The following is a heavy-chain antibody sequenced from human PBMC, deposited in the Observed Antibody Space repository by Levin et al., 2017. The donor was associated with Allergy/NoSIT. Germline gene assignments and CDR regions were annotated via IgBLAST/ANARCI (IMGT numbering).Heavy chain of an antibody. CDR3: VRDGPGSSTPATYYFDY. CDR2: LNPITGST. CDR1: GYTFMVYY. Sequence: GESLKISCKTSGYTFMVYYVHWVRQAPGQGPEWMGILNPITGSTTFARKFQGRVTMTRDTSTSTVYMELSSLKSEDTAVYYCVRDGPGSSTPATYYFDYWGQGTLVTVSS. D-gene: IGHD2-2*01. V-gene: IGHV1-46*01. J-gene: IGHJ4*02.